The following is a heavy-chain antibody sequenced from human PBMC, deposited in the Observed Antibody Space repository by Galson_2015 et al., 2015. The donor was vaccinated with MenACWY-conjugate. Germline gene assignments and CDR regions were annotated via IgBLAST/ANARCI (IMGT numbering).Heavy chain of an antibody. CDR3: ATAGSYRFDY. Sequence: SLRLSCAPSGFTFSTYWMHWVRQAPGKGLEWVSRIDPDGSTTDYAESMKGRFTISRDNAKNTLFLQIHSLRVEDTAVYYCATAGSYRFDYSGQGALVTVSS. CDR1: GFTFSTYW. V-gene: IGHV3-74*01. CDR2: IDPDGSTT. J-gene: IGHJ4*02. D-gene: IGHD1-26*01.